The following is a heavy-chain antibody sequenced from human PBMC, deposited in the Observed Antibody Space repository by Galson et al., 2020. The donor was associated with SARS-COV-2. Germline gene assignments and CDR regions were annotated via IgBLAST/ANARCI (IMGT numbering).Heavy chain of an antibody. CDR2: ISSSSSYI. V-gene: IGHV3-21*01. D-gene: IGHD3-22*01. J-gene: IGHJ4*02. CDR3: ARAPYYYDSSGYYYESVNYFDY. CDR1: GFTLSSYS. Sequence: GGSLRLSCAASGFTLSSYSMNWVRQAPGKGLEWVSSISSSSSYIYYADSVKGRFTISRDNAKNSLYLQMNSLRAEDTAVYYCARAPYYYDSSGYYYESVNYFDYWGQGTLVTVSS.